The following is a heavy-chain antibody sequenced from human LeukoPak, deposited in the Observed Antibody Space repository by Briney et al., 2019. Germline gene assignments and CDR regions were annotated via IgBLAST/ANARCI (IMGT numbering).Heavy chain of an antibody. CDR2: ISAYNGNT. D-gene: IGHD3-22*01. CDR3: ARDDSSYLPFDY. CDR1: GYTFTSYY. V-gene: IGHV1-18*04. Sequence: ASVKVSCKASGYTFTSYYMHWVRQAPGQGLEWMGWISAYNGNTNYAQKLQGRVTMTTDTSTSTAYMELRSLRSDDTAVYYCARDDSSYLPFDYWGQGTLVTVSS. J-gene: IGHJ4*02.